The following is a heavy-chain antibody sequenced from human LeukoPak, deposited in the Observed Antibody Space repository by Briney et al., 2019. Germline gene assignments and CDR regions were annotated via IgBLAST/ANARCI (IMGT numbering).Heavy chain of an antibody. V-gene: IGHV1-18*01. CDR1: GYTFTSYG. CDR2: ISAYNGNT. J-gene: IGHJ4*02. D-gene: IGHD1-20*01. CDR3: AREAYNWNDVPPDY. Sequence: ASVKVSCKASGYTFTSYGISWVRQAPGQGLEWMGWISAYNGNTKYSQKFQGRVTITRDTSASTAYMELSSLRSEDTAVYYCAREAYNWNDVPPDYWGQGTLVTVSS.